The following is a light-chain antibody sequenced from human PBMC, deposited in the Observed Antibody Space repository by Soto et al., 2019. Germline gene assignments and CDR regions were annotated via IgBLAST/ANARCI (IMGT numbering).Light chain of an antibody. CDR2: GAS. CDR1: QSVTSSY. V-gene: IGKV3-20*01. CDR3: QQYGSSSSWT. Sequence: EIVLTQSPGTLSLSPGERATLSCRASQSVTSSYLAWYQQKPGQAPRLLNYGASSRATGIPDRFTGSGSGTDFTLTINGLEPEDFALYYCQQYGSSSSWTFGQGTKVDIK. J-gene: IGKJ1*01.